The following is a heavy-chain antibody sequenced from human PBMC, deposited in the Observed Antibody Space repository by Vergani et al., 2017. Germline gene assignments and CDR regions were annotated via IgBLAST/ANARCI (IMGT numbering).Heavy chain of an antibody. CDR1: GFTFDDYA. D-gene: IGHD6-13*01. CDR3: VKDIAASGNYWYLDL. V-gene: IGHV3-9*01. Sequence: EVQLVESGGGLVQPGRSLRLSCAASGFTFDDYAMHWVRQAPGKGLEWVSGINWNSDSIAYADSVKGRFTISRDNAKNSLYLQMNSLRAEDTALYYCVKDIAASGNYWYLDLWGRGSQVSVCS. CDR2: INWNSDSI. J-gene: IGHJ2*01.